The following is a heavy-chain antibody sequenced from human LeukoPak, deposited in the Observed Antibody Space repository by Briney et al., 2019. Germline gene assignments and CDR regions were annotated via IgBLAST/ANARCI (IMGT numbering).Heavy chain of an antibody. CDR2: IRSKAYGGTT. CDR1: GFTFGDYA. J-gene: IGHJ6*02. CDR3: TRWDSSGWYGMDV. Sequence: GGSLRLSCTASGFTFGDYAMSWVRQAPGKGLEWVGFIRSKAYGGTTEYAASVKGRFTISRDDSKSIAYLQMNSLKTEDTAVYYCTRWDSSGWYGMDVWGQGTTVTVSS. V-gene: IGHV3-49*04. D-gene: IGHD6-19*01.